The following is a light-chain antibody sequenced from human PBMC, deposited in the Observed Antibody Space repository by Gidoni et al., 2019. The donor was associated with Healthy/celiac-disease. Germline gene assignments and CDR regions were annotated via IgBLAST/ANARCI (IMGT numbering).Light chain of an antibody. Sequence: SQSLLHSNGYNYLDWYLQKPGQSPQLLIYLGSNRASGVPDRFSGSGSGTDFTLKISRVEAEDVGVYYCMQALQTPFTFGPGTKVDIK. CDR2: LGS. V-gene: IGKV2-28*01. CDR3: MQALQTPFT. CDR1: QSLLHSNGYNY. J-gene: IGKJ3*01.